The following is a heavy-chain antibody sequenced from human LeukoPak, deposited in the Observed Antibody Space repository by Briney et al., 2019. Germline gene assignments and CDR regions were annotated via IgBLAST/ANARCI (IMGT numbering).Heavy chain of an antibody. CDR2: INHSGST. J-gene: IGHJ5*02. CDR3: ALRGVMSPWFDP. V-gene: IGHV4-34*01. CDR1: GGSFNDYY. Sequence: PSETLSLTCAVYGGSFNDYYWTWIRQSPGKGLEWIGEINHSGSTSYNPSLKSRVTISVDTSKNQFSLKLSSVTAADTAVYYCALRGVMSPWFDPWGQGTLVTVSS. D-gene: IGHD3-10*01.